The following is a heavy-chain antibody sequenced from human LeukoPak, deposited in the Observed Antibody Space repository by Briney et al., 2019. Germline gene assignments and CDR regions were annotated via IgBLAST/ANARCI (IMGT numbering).Heavy chain of an antibody. CDR3: AREERRLAYYDILTGTRAPFDY. CDR2: ISYDGSNK. J-gene: IGHJ4*02. CDR1: GFTFSSYA. D-gene: IGHD3-9*01. Sequence: LPGGSLRLSCAASGFTFSSYAMHWVRQAPGKGLEWVAVISYDGSNKYYADSVKGRFTISRDNSKNTLYLQMNSLRAEDTAVYYCAREERRLAYYDILTGTRAPFDYWGQGTLVTVSS. V-gene: IGHV3-30-3*01.